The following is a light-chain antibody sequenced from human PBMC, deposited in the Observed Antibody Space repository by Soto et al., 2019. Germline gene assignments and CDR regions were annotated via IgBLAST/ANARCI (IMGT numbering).Light chain of an antibody. Sequence: DIQMTQSPSTLSASVGDRVTITCRASQSISSWLAWYQQKPGKAPKLLIYDASSLESGVPSRFSGSGSETAFTLTISSLQPDDFATYYCQQYNSYSPLTFGQGTKVEIK. CDR1: QSISSW. J-gene: IGKJ1*01. V-gene: IGKV1-5*01. CDR3: QQYNSYSPLT. CDR2: DAS.